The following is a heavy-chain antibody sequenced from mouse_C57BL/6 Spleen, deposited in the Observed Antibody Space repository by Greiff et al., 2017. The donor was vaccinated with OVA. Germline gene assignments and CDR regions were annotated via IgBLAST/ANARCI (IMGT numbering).Heavy chain of an antibody. J-gene: IGHJ3*01. D-gene: IGHD2-5*01. V-gene: IGHV1-52*01. Sequence: QVQLKQPGAELVRPGSSVKLSCKASGYTFTSYWMHWVKQRPIQGLEWIGNIDPSDSETHYNQKFKDKATLTVDKSSSTAYMQLSSLTSEDSAVYYCARGGYSNYEEWFAYWGQGTLVTVSA. CDR2: IDPSDSET. CDR3: ARGGYSNYEEWFAY. CDR1: GYTFTSYW.